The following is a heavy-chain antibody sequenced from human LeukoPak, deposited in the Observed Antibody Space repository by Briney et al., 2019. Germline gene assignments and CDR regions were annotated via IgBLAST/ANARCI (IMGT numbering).Heavy chain of an antibody. V-gene: IGHV1-3*01. D-gene: IGHD3-22*01. CDR3: ARKYSDSSAYIFDY. CDR2: INAGNGNT. J-gene: IGHJ4*02. Sequence: ASVKVSRKASGYTFTTYAMHWVRQAPGQRLEWMGWINAGNGNTEYSQKFQGRVTITRDTSATTAYMEVSSLRSEDTAVYYCARKYSDSSAYIFDYWGQGTLVTVSS. CDR1: GYTFTTYA.